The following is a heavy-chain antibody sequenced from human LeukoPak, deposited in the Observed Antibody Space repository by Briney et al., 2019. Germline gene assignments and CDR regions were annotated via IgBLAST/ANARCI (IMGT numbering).Heavy chain of an antibody. Sequence: SETLSLTCTVSGGSISSHYWRWIRQPPGKGLEWIGYIYYSGTTNYNPSLKGRVTISVDTSKNQFSLKLSSVTAADTAVYYCARRVSARAADYWGQGTLVTVSS. J-gene: IGHJ4*02. D-gene: IGHD6-13*01. CDR3: ARRVSARAADY. CDR1: GGSISSHY. V-gene: IGHV4-59*11. CDR2: IYYSGTT.